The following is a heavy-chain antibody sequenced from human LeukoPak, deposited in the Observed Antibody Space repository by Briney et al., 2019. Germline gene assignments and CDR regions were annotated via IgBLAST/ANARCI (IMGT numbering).Heavy chain of an antibody. Sequence: PGESLKISCKGSGYSFTSYWIGWVRQMPGKGLEWMGIIYPDDSDTRHSPSFQGQVTISADKSTGTAYLHWSSLKASDAAIYYCTRGGTYYDDSRDYGHWFDPWGQGTLVTVSS. J-gene: IGHJ5*02. CDR3: TRGGTYYDDSRDYGHWFDP. V-gene: IGHV5-51*01. CDR2: IYPDDSDT. CDR1: GYSFTSYW. D-gene: IGHD3-22*01.